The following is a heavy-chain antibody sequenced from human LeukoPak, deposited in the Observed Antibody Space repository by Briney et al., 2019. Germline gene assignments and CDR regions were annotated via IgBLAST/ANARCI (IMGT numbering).Heavy chain of an antibody. J-gene: IGHJ4*02. CDR3: AKINSSSWSNIDY. Sequence: PGGSLRLSCAASGFTFSSYGMHWVRQAPGKGLEWVAFIRYDGSNKYYADSVKGRFTISRDNSKNTLYLQMNSLRAEDTAVYYCAKINSSSWSNIDYWGQGTLVTVSS. CDR2: IRYDGSNK. D-gene: IGHD6-13*01. V-gene: IGHV3-30*02. CDR1: GFTFSSYG.